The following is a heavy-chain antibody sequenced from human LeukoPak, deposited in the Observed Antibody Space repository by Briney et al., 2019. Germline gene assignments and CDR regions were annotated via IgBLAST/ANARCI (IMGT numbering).Heavy chain of an antibody. Sequence: GASVKVSCKASGYTFTGYYMHWVRQAPGQGLEWMGWINPNSGGTNYAQKFQGWVTMTRDTSISTAYMELSRLRSDDTAVYYCARDRSGPYYDFWSGYYTVYYFDYWGQGTLVTVSS. CDR3: ARDRSGPYYDFWSGYYTVYYFDY. D-gene: IGHD3-3*01. J-gene: IGHJ4*02. V-gene: IGHV1-2*04. CDR2: INPNSGGT. CDR1: GYTFTGYY.